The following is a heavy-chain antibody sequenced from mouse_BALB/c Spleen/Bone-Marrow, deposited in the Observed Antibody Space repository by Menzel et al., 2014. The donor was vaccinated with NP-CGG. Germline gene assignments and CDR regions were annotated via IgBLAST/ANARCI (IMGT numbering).Heavy chain of an antibody. CDR1: GFTFTDNY. V-gene: IGHV7-3*02. J-gene: IGHJ3*01. CDR2: IRNKANGYTT. Sequence: EVKLMESGGGLVQPGGSLRLSCATSGFTFTDNYMTWVRQPPGKALEWLGSIRNKANGYTTEYSASVKGRFTISRDNSQSILYLQMNTLRAEDSATYYCARDSDWFAYWGQGTLVTVSA. CDR3: ARDSDWFAY.